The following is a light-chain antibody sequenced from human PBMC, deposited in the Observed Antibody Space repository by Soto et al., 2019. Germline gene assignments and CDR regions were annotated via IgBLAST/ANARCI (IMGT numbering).Light chain of an antibody. CDR3: LLDFRYFWA. CDR2: AAS. J-gene: IGKJ1*01. V-gene: IGKV1-6*01. CDR1: EAIRSA. Sequence: AIQLTQSPSSLSASVGDRGTITCRASEAIRSALGWYQQKPGKVPKLLIYAASILQSGVPSRFSGSGSGTDFTLTISSLQPEDFATYYCLLDFRYFWAFGQGTKV.